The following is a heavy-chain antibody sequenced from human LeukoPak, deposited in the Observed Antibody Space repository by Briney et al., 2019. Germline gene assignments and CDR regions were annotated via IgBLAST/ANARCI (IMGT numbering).Heavy chain of an antibody. V-gene: IGHV3-64D*09. J-gene: IGHJ4*02. CDR1: GFTFSSYA. Sequence: PGGSLRLSCSASGFTFSSYAMHWVRQAPGKGLEYISAISTNGGSTYYADSVKGRFTISRDNSKSTVHLQMSSLRAEDTAVYYCVKDWLGGRRILDYWGQGTLVTVSS. D-gene: IGHD2-15*01. CDR3: VKDWLGGRRILDY. CDR2: ISTNGGST.